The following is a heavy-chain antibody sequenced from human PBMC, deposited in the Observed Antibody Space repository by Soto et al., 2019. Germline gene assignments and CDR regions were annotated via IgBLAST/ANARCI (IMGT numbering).Heavy chain of an antibody. CDR2: INPSGGST. CDR1: GYTFTSYY. V-gene: IGHV1-46*01. D-gene: IGHD5-12*01. J-gene: IGHJ5*02. CDR3: ASSSRDGYNPHNWFEP. Sequence: ASVKVSCKACGYTFTSYYMHWVRQAPGQGLEWMGIINPSGGSTSYAQKFQGRVTMTRDTSTSTVYMELSSLRSEDTAVYYCASSSRDGYNPHNWFEPWGQGTLVTVS.